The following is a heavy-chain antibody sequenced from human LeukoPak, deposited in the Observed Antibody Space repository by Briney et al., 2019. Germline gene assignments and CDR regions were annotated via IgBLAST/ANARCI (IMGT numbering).Heavy chain of an antibody. CDR3: GRYCSCGSCYGGVDY. J-gene: IGHJ4*02. CDR2: INPNSGGT. CDR1: GYTFTGYY. V-gene: IGHV1-2*06. D-gene: IGHD2-15*01. Sequence: ASVKFSCKASGYTFTGYYMHWVRQAPGQGLEWMGRINPNSGGTNYAQKFQGRVTMTRGTSISTAYMELSRLRSDDTAVYYCGRYCSCGSCYGGVDYWGQGTLVTGSS.